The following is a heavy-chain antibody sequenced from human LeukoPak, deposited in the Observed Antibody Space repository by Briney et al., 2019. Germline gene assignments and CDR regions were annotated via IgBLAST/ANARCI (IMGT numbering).Heavy chain of an antibody. D-gene: IGHD1-7*01. Sequence: PSETLSLTCTVSGGSISSYYWSWIRQPPGKGLEWIGYIYYSGSTNYNPPLKSRVTISVDTSKNQFSLKLSSVTAADTAVYYCARFRYNWNYGAFFDYWGQGTLVTVSS. J-gene: IGHJ4*02. CDR2: IYYSGST. V-gene: IGHV4-59*01. CDR1: GGSISSYY. CDR3: ARFRYNWNYGAFFDY.